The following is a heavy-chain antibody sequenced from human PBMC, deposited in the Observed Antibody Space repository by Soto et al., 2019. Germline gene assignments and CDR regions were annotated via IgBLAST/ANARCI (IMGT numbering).Heavy chain of an antibody. Sequence: GASVKVSCTTSGFTFSSSAVHWVRQAREHRLQWIGWIDVGSANANYAQMLQGRVTMTRDTSTSTVYMELSSLRSEDTAVYYCARVAVGSGSYYLWFDPWGQGTLVTV. J-gene: IGHJ5*02. D-gene: IGHD3-10*01. CDR2: IDVGSANA. V-gene: IGHV1-58*01. CDR3: ARVAVGSGSYYLWFDP. CDR1: GFTFSSSA.